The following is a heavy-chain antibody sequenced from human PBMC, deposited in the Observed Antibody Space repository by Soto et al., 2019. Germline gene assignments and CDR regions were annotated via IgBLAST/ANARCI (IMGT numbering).Heavy chain of an antibody. Sequence: QVQLVQSGAEVKKPGASVKVSCKASGYTFTSYGISWVRQAPGQGLEWMGWISAYNGNTNYAQKLQGRVTMTTDTSTSTAYMELRSLRSDDTAVYYCARAEYQQLCFEDCWFDPWGQGTLVTVSS. CDR1: GYTFTSYG. J-gene: IGHJ5*02. CDR3: ARAEYQQLCFEDCWFDP. D-gene: IGHD2-2*01. V-gene: IGHV1-18*01. CDR2: ISAYNGNT.